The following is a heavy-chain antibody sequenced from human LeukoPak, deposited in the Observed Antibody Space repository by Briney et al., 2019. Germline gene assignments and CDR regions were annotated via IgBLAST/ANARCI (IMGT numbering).Heavy chain of an antibody. Sequence: PSETLSLTCTVSGYSISSGYYWGWIRPPPGKGLEWSGNSYQSGSTYYNPSLKSRVTISVDTSKNQFSLKLSSVTAADTAVYYCARDLYCSSTSCSWYFDLWGRGTLVTVSS. J-gene: IGHJ2*01. V-gene: IGHV4-38-2*02. CDR1: GYSISSGYY. CDR3: ARDLYCSSTSCSWYFDL. CDR2: SYQSGST. D-gene: IGHD2-2*01.